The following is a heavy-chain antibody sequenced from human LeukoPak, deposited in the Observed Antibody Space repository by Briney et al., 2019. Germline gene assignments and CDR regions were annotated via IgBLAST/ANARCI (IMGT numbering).Heavy chain of an antibody. V-gene: IGHV4-39*07. CDR3: GGGWSKFDP. CDR1: GGSISSSTYY. CDR2: IYYSGRT. J-gene: IGHJ5*02. D-gene: IGHD6-19*01. Sequence: SETLSLTCTVSGGSISSSTYYWGWVRQPPGNGLEWIGTIYYSGRTYYNPSLKSRVTISLDTSKNQFFLRLTSVTAADTAVYYCGGGWSKFDPWGQGTLVSVSS.